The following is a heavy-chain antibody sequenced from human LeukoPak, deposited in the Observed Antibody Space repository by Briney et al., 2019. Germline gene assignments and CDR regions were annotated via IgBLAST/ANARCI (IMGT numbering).Heavy chain of an antibody. D-gene: IGHD3-3*01. CDR2: VDPEDGET. CDR3: ATEGTIFGGEFDY. Sequence: ATVKISCKVSGYTFTDYYVHWVQQAPGKGLEWMGLVDPEDGETIYAEKFQGRVTITADTSTDTVYMELSSLISEDTAVYYCATEGTIFGGEFDYWGQGTLVTVSS. CDR1: GYTFTDYY. J-gene: IGHJ4*02. V-gene: IGHV1-69-2*01.